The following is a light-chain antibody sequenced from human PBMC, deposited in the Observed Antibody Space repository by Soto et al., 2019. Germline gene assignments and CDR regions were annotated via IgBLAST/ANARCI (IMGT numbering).Light chain of an antibody. Sequence: AIQFTQSPSSLSASVGDRVTITCRASQGISSALAWYQQKPGKAPKLLIYDASSLESGVPSRFSGSGSGTDFTLTISSLQPEDFATYYCQQFNNYITFGQGTRLEI. CDR2: DAS. CDR1: QGISSA. CDR3: QQFNNYIT. J-gene: IGKJ5*01. V-gene: IGKV1D-13*01.